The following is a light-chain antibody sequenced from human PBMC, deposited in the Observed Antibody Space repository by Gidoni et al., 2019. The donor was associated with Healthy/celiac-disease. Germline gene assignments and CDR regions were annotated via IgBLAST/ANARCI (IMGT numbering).Light chain of an antibody. CDR1: QNISNY. J-gene: IGKJ4*01. CDR3: QQYDTLSHT. Sequence: DIQMTESPSPLSASVGDRVTITCKASQNISNYLNWYQQKPGKAPKLLIYGASNLETGVPSRFSGSGSGTDFTFTISSLQPEDLAAYYCQQYDTLSHTFGKGTKLEIQ. CDR2: GAS. V-gene: IGKV1-33*01.